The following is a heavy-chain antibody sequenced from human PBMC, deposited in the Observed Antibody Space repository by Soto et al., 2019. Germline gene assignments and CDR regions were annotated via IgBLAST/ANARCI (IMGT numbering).Heavy chain of an antibody. CDR3: ARVPLRGACYRCFDY. V-gene: IGHV4-61*01. CDR1: GGSVSSGSYY. CDR2: LYYSGST. J-gene: IGHJ4*02. Sequence: QVQLQESGPGLVKPSETLSLTCTVSGGSVSSGSYYWSWIRQPPGKGLEWIGYLYYSGSTNYNPSLKSRVPISEDTSKNHFSLGLSFVTAADRAVYYCARVPLRGACYRCFDYWGQGPLVPVSS. D-gene: IGHD2-21*02.